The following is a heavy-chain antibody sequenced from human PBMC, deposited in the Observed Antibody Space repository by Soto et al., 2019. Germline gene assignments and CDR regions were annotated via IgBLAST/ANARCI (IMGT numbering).Heavy chain of an antibody. CDR2: ISGSGGST. CDR1: GFTFSSYA. CDR3: AKDYANWGATSWYYFAY. V-gene: IGHV3-23*01. Sequence: EVPLLESGGGLVQPGGSLRLSCAASGFTFSSYAMSWVRQAPGKGLEWVSAISGSGGSTYYADSVKGRFTISRDNSKNSLYLQMNSLRADDTVVYYCAKDYANWGATSWYYFAYWGQGTLVTVSS. J-gene: IGHJ4*02. D-gene: IGHD1-26*01.